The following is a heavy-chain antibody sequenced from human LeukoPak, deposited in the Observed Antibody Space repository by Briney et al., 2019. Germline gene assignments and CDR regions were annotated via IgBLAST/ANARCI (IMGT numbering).Heavy chain of an antibody. CDR1: GYSFTSYY. Sequence: ASVKVSCKASGYSFTSYYMHWVRQAPGQGLEWMGIINPSGGSTSYAQKFQGRVTMTRDTSTSTAYMELSSLRSEDTAVYYCASSPWSRRERNYYYYGMDVWGQGTTVTVSS. J-gene: IGHJ6*02. CDR3: ASSPWSRRERNYYYYGMDV. CDR2: INPSGGST. D-gene: IGHD3-3*01. V-gene: IGHV1-46*01.